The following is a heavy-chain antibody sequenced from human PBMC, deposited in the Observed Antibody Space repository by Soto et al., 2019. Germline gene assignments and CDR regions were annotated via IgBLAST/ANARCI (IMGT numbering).Heavy chain of an antibody. Sequence: PSETMSLTCAVYGGSVWGSYWGGIRQHPGKGREWSGEINHSGSTNYNPSLKRRVTISVDTSKNQFSLKLSSVIAADTAVYYCARERTYYKDSSGYYYQWGQGTLVTVSS. V-gene: IGHV4-34*01. CDR3: ARERTYYKDSSGYYYQ. J-gene: IGHJ4*02. CDR2: INHSGST. CDR1: GGSVWGSY. D-gene: IGHD3-22*01.